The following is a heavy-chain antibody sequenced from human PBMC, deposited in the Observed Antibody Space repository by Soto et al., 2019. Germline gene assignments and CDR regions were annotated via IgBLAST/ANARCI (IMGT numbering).Heavy chain of an antibody. V-gene: IGHV3-74*01. CDR2: INGDGSST. CDR1: GFFFSGYW. Sequence: EVQLVESGGVLVQPGGSLRLSCAASGFFFSGYWMHWVRQAPGKGLMWVSRINGDGSSTSYADSVKGRFTISRDNAKNTLYIQMNSLRAAATAVYYCVREVGVTQDWFDPWCQGNLVAVSS. CDR3: VREVGVTQDWFDP. D-gene: IGHD1-26*01. J-gene: IGHJ5*02.